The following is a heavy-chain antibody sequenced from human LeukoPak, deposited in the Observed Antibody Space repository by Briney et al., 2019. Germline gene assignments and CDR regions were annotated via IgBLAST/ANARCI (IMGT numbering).Heavy chain of an antibody. Sequence: GESLKISCKGSGCSFTSYWIGWVRQMPGKGPEWMGIIYPGDSDTRYSPSFQGQVTISADKSISTAYLQWSSLKASDTAMYYCARIYCTNGVCHYYFDYWGQGTLVTVSS. CDR1: GCSFTSYW. D-gene: IGHD2-8*01. CDR2: IYPGDSDT. J-gene: IGHJ4*02. V-gene: IGHV5-51*01. CDR3: ARIYCTNGVCHYYFDY.